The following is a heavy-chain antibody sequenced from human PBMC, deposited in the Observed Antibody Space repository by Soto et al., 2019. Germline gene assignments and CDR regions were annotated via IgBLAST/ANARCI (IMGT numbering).Heavy chain of an antibody. J-gene: IGHJ6*02. CDR1: GGSISSSNW. V-gene: IGHV4-4*02. CDR3: ARDPYDFWSGYYYYYGMDV. D-gene: IGHD3-3*01. CDR2: IYHSGST. Sequence: SETLSLTCAVSGGSISSSNWWSWVRQPPGKGLEWIGEIYHSGSTNYNPSLKGRVTISVDKSKNQFSLKLSSVTAADTAVYYCARDPYDFWSGYYYYYGMDVWGQGTTVTVSS.